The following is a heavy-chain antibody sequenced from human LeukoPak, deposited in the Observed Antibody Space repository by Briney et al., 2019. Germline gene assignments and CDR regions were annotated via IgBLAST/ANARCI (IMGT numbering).Heavy chain of an antibody. J-gene: IGHJ5*02. CDR2: ISGSGGST. D-gene: IGHD3-22*01. V-gene: IGHV3-23*01. CDR1: GFTFSSYA. Sequence: GGSLRLSCAASGFTFSSYAMSWVRQAPGKGLEWVSAISGSGGSTYYADSVKGRFTVSRDNSKNTLYLQMNSLGAEDTAVYYCAKLSDYYDSSGYPLNWFDPWGQGTLVTVSS. CDR3: AKLSDYYDSSGYPLNWFDP.